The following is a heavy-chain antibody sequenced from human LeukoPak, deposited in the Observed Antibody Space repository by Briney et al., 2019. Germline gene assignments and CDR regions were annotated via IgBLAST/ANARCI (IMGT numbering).Heavy chain of an antibody. D-gene: IGHD3-22*01. CDR1: GGSISSGSYY. V-gene: IGHV4-61*02. CDR3: AREKVHYYDSAGFFDY. J-gene: IGHJ4*02. CDR2: IYTSGST. Sequence: SETLSLTCTVSGGSISSGSYYWSWIRQPAGKGLEWIGRIYTSGSTNYNPSLKSRVTISVDTSKNQFSLKLNSMTAADTAVYYCAREKVHYYDSAGFFDYWGRGTLVTVSS.